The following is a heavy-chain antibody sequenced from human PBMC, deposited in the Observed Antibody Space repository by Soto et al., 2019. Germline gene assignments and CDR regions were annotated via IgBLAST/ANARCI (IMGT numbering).Heavy chain of an antibody. Sequence: QVQLVQSGAEVKKPGSSVKVSCKASGGTFSSYAISWVRQAPGQGLEWMGGIIPIFGTANYAQKFQGRVTITEVESTSTADMGLSSLRSEDTAVYYCARDAAPLYYYDSSGYLSWGQGTLVTVS. CDR3: ARDAAPLYYYDSSGYLS. D-gene: IGHD3-22*01. J-gene: IGHJ5*02. V-gene: IGHV1-69*01. CDR2: IIPIFGTA. CDR1: GGTFSSYA.